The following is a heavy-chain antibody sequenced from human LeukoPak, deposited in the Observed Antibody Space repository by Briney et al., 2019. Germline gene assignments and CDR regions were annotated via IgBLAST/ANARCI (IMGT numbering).Heavy chain of an antibody. CDR1: GYTFTSYG. Sequence: VKVSCKASGYTFTSYGISWVRQAPGQGLEWMGWISAYNGNTNYAQKLQGRVTMTTDTSTSAAYMELRSLRSDDTAVYYCARVGGYSGRNAFDIWGQGTMVTVSS. CDR2: ISAYNGNT. CDR3: ARVGGYSGRNAFDI. V-gene: IGHV1-18*01. D-gene: IGHD5-12*01. J-gene: IGHJ3*02.